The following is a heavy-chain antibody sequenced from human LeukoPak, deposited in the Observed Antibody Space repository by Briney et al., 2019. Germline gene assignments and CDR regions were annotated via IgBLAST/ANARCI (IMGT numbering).Heavy chain of an antibody. J-gene: IGHJ4*02. D-gene: IGHD6-6*01. CDR1: GFTFNTFW. CDR2: IHQEGRTK. Sequence: GGSLRLSCAASGFTFNTFWMTWLRQAPGKGLEWVANIHQEGRTKYYADSVKGRFTISRDNANNALNLQINSLRAEDTALYYCARGDGTSSGLYFHYWGQGTLVTVSS. V-gene: IGHV3-7*01. CDR3: ARGDGTSSGLYFHY.